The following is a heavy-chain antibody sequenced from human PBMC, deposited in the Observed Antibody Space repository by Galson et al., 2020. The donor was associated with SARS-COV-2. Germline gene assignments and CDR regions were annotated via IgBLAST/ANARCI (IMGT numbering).Heavy chain of an antibody. V-gene: IGHV3-33*01. Sequence: GSLRLSCAASGFTFSSYGMHWVRQAPGKGLEWVAVIWYDGSNKYYADSVKGRFTISRDNSKNTLYLQMNSLRAEDTAVYYCARVVLRSWALDYWGQGTLVTVSS. CDR1: GFTFSSYG. CDR3: ARVVLRSWALDY. J-gene: IGHJ4*02. D-gene: IGHD3-22*01. CDR2: IWYDGSNK.